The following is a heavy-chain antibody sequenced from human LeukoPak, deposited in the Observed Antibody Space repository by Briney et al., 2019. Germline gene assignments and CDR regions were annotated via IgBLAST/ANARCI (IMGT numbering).Heavy chain of an antibody. CDR3: ARTDYDFWSGYSTIGDAFDI. CDR2: IIPIFGTA. D-gene: IGHD3-3*01. V-gene: IGHV1-69*05. Sequence: ASMKVSCKASGGTFSSYAISWVRQAPGQGLEWMGGIIPIFGTANYAQKFQGRVTITTDESTSTAYMELSSLRSEDTAVYYCARTDYDFWSGYSTIGDAFDIWGQGTMVTVSS. CDR1: GGTFSSYA. J-gene: IGHJ3*02.